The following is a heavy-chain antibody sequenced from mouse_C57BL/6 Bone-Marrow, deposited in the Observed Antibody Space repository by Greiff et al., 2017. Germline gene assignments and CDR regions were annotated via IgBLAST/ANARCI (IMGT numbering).Heavy chain of an antibody. CDR2: IDSANGNT. CDR3: ASNYYGSSYHGYFDV. CDR1: GFNIKNSY. Sequence: EVQLQQSVAELVRPGASVKLSCTASGFNIKNSYMHWVKQRPEQGLEWIGRIDSANGNTKYAPKFQGKATITADTSSNTAYLQLSSLTSEDTAIYYCASNYYGSSYHGYFDVWGTGTTVTVSS. J-gene: IGHJ1*03. V-gene: IGHV14-3*01. D-gene: IGHD1-1*01.